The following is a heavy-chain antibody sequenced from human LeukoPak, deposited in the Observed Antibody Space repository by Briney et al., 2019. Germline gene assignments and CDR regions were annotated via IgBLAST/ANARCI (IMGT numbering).Heavy chain of an antibody. J-gene: IGHJ4*02. CDR1: GYTFTSYY. V-gene: IGHV1-46*01. CDR3: ARGAGLELRISIAGDGRVLDY. D-gene: IGHD1-7*01. CDR2: INPSGVST. Sequence: ASVKVSCKASGYTFTSYYMHWVRQAPGQGLEWMGIINPSGVSTSYAQKFQGRVTMTRDMSTSTVYMELSSLRSEDTAVYYCARGAGLELRISIAGDGRVLDYWGQGTLVTVSS.